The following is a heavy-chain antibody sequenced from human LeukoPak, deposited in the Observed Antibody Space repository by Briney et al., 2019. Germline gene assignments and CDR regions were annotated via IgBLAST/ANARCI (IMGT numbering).Heavy chain of an antibody. CDR1: GYTFTGYY. J-gene: IGHJ4*02. Sequence: GASVKVSCKASGYTFTGYYMHWVRQAPGQGREWMGWINPNSGGTNYAQKFQGRVTMTRDTSISTAYMELSRLRSDDTAVYYCARDYYDSSGYWNWGQGTLVTVSS. V-gene: IGHV1-2*02. CDR3: ARDYYDSSGYWN. CDR2: INPNSGGT. D-gene: IGHD3-22*01.